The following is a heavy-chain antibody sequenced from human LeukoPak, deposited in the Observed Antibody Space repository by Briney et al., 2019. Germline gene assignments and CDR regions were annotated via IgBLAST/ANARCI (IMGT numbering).Heavy chain of an antibody. J-gene: IGHJ4*02. CDR2: INTDGSST. D-gene: IGHD3-16*01. Sequence: GGSLRLSCAASGFTFSNYWMHWVRQAPGKGLVWVSRINTDGSSTSYADSVKGRFTISRDNAKNSLYLQMNSLRAEDTAVYYCARESIWGAHLWGIDYWGQGTLVTVSS. CDR1: GFTFSNYW. V-gene: IGHV3-74*01. CDR3: ARESIWGAHLWGIDY.